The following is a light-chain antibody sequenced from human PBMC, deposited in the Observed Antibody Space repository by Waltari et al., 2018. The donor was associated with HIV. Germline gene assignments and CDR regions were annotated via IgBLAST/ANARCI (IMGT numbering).Light chain of an antibody. J-gene: IGKJ4*01. CDR2: AAS. Sequence: DIQMTQSPSSLSASVGDRVTITCRASQAISNSLAWYQQKPGKAPKLLLYAASRLESGVPSRFSGSRSGTDYALTISSLQPEDPAVYYCQQYFSPPPLTFGGGTKVEIK. V-gene: IGKV1-NL1*01. CDR1: QAISNS. CDR3: QQYFSPPPLT.